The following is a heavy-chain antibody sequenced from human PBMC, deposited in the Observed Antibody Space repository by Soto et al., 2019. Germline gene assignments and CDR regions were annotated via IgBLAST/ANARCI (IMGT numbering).Heavy chain of an antibody. CDR1: GSIFTGYG. CDR3: SGDGIGGTPFRGYLDH. D-gene: IGHD1-1*01. J-gene: IGHJ4*02. V-gene: IGHV3-33*01. Sequence: QVHLVESGGGVAQPGRSLRLSCAASGSIFTGYGMHWVRQAPGKGLEWVAVIGFDGSNKYYADSVKGRFTISRDNSKNMLYPQIVSVIVEDTGGYYCSGDGIGGTPFRGYLDHWGPGSLVT. CDR2: IGFDGSNK.